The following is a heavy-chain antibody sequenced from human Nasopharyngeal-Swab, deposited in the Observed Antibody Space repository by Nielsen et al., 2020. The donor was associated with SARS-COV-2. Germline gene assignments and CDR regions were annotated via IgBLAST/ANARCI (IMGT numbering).Heavy chain of an antibody. D-gene: IGHD2-15*01. Sequence: GESLKIYCAASGFSFRAFWMHWVRPAPGKGLVWVSRIKNDGSGTRYADSVEGRFTVSRDNAKDTLFLQMNSLRVEDTAVYYCARDFGYCNVGTCTYYGLDVWGQGTAVTVSS. V-gene: IGHV3-74*01. CDR1: GFSFRAFW. J-gene: IGHJ6*02. CDR2: IKNDGSGT. CDR3: ARDFGYCNVGTCTYYGLDV.